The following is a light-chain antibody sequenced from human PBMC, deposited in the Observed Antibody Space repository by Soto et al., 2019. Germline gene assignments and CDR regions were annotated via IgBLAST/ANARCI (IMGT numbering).Light chain of an antibody. CDR2: RST. CDR3: AAWDDSMRGVV. J-gene: IGLJ2*01. Sequence: QSVLTQPPSASGTPGQRVTIACSGSNPNIGSNPVYWYLQLPGTAPKVLIYRSTPRPSGGPDRLSGSKSCTSASLAISGLRFDEEDAYYCAAWDDSMRGVVFGGGTKLTVL. V-gene: IGLV1-47*01. CDR1: NPNIGSNP.